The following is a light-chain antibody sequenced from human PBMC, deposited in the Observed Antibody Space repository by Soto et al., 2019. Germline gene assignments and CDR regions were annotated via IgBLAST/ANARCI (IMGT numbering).Light chain of an antibody. V-gene: IGKV2-28*01. CDR3: MEVLQTPFT. CDR2: LGS. J-gene: IGKJ5*01. CDR1: QSLLHNNGRNY. Sequence: EIVMTQSPLSLPVTPGEPASISCMSTQSLLHNNGRNYLDWYLQKPGQSPQLLIFLGSNRASGVPDRFSGSGSGTDFTLKISRVEAEDVGVYYCMEVLQTPFTFGQGTRLEIK.